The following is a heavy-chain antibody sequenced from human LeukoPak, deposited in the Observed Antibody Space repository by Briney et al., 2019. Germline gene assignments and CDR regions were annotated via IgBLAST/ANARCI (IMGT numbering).Heavy chain of an antibody. Sequence: SVKGRFTISRDNSNHTLYLQMNSLRPEDTAMYYCASDSAGYYGHIDYWGQGTLVTVSS. V-gene: IGHV3-30*01. J-gene: IGHJ4*02. D-gene: IGHD3-22*01. CDR3: ASDSAGYYGHIDY.